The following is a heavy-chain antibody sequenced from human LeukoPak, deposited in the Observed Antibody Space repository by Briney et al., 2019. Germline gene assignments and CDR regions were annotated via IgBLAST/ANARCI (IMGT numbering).Heavy chain of an antibody. J-gene: IGHJ4*02. V-gene: IGHV5-51*01. D-gene: IGHD1-7*01. CDR3: ARLTGTTSRYFDY. Sequence: GESLKISCKGSGYSFTSYRIGWVRRMPGKGLEWRGIIYPGGSDTRYSPSFQGQVTISADKSISTAYLQWSSLKASDTAMYYCARLTGTTSRYFDYWGQGTLVTVSS. CDR2: IYPGGSDT. CDR1: GYSFTSYR.